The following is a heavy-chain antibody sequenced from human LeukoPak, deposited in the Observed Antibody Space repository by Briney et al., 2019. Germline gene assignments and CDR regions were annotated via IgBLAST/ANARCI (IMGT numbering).Heavy chain of an antibody. V-gene: IGHV4-38-2*01. J-gene: IGHJ3*02. Sequence: SETLSLTCAVSGYSISSGYYWGWIRQPPGKGLEWIGSIYHSGRTYYNPSLKSRVTISVDPSKNQFSLKLSSVTAADTAVYYCARQLYEIDIWGQGTVVTVSS. CDR1: GYSISSGYY. D-gene: IGHD2-2*02. CDR3: ARQLYEIDI. CDR2: IYHSGRT.